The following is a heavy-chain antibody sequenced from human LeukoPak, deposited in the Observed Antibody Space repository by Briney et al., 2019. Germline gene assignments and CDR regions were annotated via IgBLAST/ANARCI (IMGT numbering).Heavy chain of an antibody. CDR2: MNPNSGNT. V-gene: IGHV1-8*01. J-gene: IGHJ5*02. CDR3: ASVITSRGWFDP. CDR1: GYTFTSYD. Sequence: PGASVKVSCKASGYTFTSYDINWVRQATGQGLEWMGWMNPNSGNTGYAQKFQGRVTMTRNASISTAYMELSSLRSEDTAVYYCASVITSRGWFDPWGQGTLVTVSS. D-gene: IGHD3-10*01.